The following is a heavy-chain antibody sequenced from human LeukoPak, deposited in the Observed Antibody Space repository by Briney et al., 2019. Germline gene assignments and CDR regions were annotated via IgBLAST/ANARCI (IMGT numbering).Heavy chain of an antibody. CDR3: ARDWEYYFDY. Sequence: ASVKVSCKASGYTFTSCGISWVRQAPGQGLEWMGWISAYNGNTNYAQKLQGRVTMTTDTSTSTAYLELRSLRSDDTAVYYRARDWEYYFDYWGQGTLVTVSS. CDR1: GYTFTSCG. V-gene: IGHV1-18*01. CDR2: ISAYNGNT. J-gene: IGHJ4*02. D-gene: IGHD1-26*01.